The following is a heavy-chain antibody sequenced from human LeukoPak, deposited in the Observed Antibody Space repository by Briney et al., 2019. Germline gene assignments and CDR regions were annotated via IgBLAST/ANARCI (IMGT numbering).Heavy chain of an antibody. V-gene: IGHV4-34*01. Sequence: SETLSLTCAVYGGSFSGYYWSWIRQPPGKGLEWIGETNHSGSTNYNPSLKSRVTISVDTSKNQFSLKLSSVTAADTAVYYCARGFGDIVVVPAADQFDYWGQGTLVTVSS. CDR3: ARGFGDIVVVPAADQFDY. CDR2: TNHSGST. D-gene: IGHD2-2*01. J-gene: IGHJ4*02. CDR1: GGSFSGYY.